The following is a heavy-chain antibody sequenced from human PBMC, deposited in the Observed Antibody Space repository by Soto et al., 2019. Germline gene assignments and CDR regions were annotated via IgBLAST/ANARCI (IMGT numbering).Heavy chain of an antibody. D-gene: IGHD1-1*01. CDR2: IDPSDSYT. V-gene: IGHV5-10-1*01. CDR3: ARHGKSSVITKTYGMDV. J-gene: IGHJ6*02. Sequence: GEALTLSCKVSGYRFSLQCISWVRQMPGKGLEWMGRIDPSDSYTSYSPSFQGHVTISTDTSISTAYLQWSSLKASDTAMYYCARHGKSSVITKTYGMDVWGQGTTVNVSS. CDR1: GYRFSLQC.